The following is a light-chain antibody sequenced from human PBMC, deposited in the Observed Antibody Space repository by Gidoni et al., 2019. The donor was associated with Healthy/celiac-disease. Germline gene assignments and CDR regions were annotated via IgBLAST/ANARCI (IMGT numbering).Light chain of an antibody. CDR3: QQRSHWPPGGT. CDR2: DAS. J-gene: IGKJ1*01. Sequence: EIVLTQSPATLSLSPGERATLSCRASQSVSSYLAWYQQKPGQAPRLLIYDASNRATGIPARFSGSGSWTDFTFPISSLEPEDFAVYYCQQRSHWPPGGTFGQGTKVEIK. V-gene: IGKV3-11*01. CDR1: QSVSSY.